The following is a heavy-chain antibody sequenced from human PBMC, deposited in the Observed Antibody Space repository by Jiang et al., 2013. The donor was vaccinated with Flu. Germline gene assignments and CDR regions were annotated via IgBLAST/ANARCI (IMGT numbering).Heavy chain of an antibody. Sequence: SLKISCKGSGYSFTSYWIGWVRQMPGKGLEWMGIIYPGDSDTRYSPSFQGQVTISADKSISTAYLQWSSLKASDTAMYYCARHRGYSYGYSYFDYWGQGTLVTVSS. CDR1: GYSFTSYW. CDR2: IYPGDSDT. J-gene: IGHJ4*02. V-gene: IGHV5-51*01. D-gene: IGHD5-18*01. CDR3: ARHRGYSYGYSYFDY.